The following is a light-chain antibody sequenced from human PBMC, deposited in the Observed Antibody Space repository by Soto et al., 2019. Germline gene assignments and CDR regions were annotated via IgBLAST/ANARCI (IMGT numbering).Light chain of an antibody. CDR1: QSVSSR. Sequence: EIVLTQSPGTLSLSPGERATLSCRASQSVSSRLAWYQHKPGQAPRLLISGASSRATGIPDRFSGSGSGTDFNLTISRLEPEDFALYECQQYGGSPITFGQGTRLEIK. CDR2: GAS. CDR3: QQYGGSPIT. J-gene: IGKJ5*01. V-gene: IGKV3-20*01.